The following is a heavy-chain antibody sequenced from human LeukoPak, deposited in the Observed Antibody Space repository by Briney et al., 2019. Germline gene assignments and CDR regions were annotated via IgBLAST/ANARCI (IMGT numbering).Heavy chain of an antibody. CDR2: IYYSGST. CDR1: GRSISSYY. CDR3: ARDPRSGWFDP. J-gene: IGHJ5*02. V-gene: IGHV4-59*01. Sequence: SETLSLTCTVSGRSISSYYWSWIRQPPGKGLEWIGYIYYSGSTNYNPSPKSRVTISVDTSKNQFSLKLSSVTAADTAVYYCARDPRSGWFDPWGQGTLVTVSS. D-gene: IGHD3-3*01.